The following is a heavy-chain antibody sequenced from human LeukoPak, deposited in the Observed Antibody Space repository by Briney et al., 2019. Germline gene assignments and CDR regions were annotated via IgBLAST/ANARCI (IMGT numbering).Heavy chain of an antibody. J-gene: IGHJ3*02. CDR1: GGSISNTNYY. CDR3: ARLDDFWSGSGSFDI. Sequence: SETLSLTCTVSGGSISNTNYYWGWVRQSPGKGLEWIGNVYYNGFNYYSPSLKSRVTISVDTSKNQFSLKLTSVTAADSAVYYCARLDDFWSGSGSFDIWGQETLVTVSS. D-gene: IGHD3-3*01. V-gene: IGHV4-39*01. CDR2: VYYNGFN.